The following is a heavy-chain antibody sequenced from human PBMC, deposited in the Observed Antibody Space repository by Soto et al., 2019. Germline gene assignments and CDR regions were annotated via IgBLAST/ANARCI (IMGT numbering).Heavy chain of an antibody. J-gene: IGHJ3*02. CDR2: ISAYNGNT. Sequence: AASVKVSCKASGYTFTSYGISWVRQAPGQGLEWMGWISAYNGNTNYAQKLQGRVTMTTDTSTSTAYMELRSLGSDDTAVYYCARALATMIVSGRGAFDIWGQGTMVTVSS. D-gene: IGHD3-22*01. V-gene: IGHV1-18*04. CDR3: ARALATMIVSGRGAFDI. CDR1: GYTFTSYG.